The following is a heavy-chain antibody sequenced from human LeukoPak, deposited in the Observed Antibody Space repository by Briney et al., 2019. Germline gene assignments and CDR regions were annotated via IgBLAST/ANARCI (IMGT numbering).Heavy chain of an antibody. CDR2: IYHSGST. CDR3: ARDRVFGVVPDAFDI. CDR1: GYYISSGYY. J-gene: IGHJ3*02. Sequence: SETLSLTCTVSGYYISSGYYWGWIPQPPGKGLEWIWSIYHSGSTYYNPSLKSRVTISVDRSKNQFSLKLSSVTAADTAVYYCARDRVFGVVPDAFDIWGQGTMVTVSS. D-gene: IGHD3-3*01. V-gene: IGHV4-38-2*02.